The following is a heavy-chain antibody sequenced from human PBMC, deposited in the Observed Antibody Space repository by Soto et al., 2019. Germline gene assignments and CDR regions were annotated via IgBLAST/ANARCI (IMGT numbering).Heavy chain of an antibody. D-gene: IGHD4-17*01. CDR2: VWYDGSNA. Sequence: QVQLVESGGGVVQPGKSLRLSCAASGFIFNNYALSWVRQAPGKGLEWVAVVWYDGSNAFHADSVKGRFTISRDDSKNTLYLQMNSLRVEDTAVYYCAREGQGQGDYGAYAFDVWGQGTMVTVSS. J-gene: IGHJ3*01. CDR1: GFIFNNYA. CDR3: AREGQGQGDYGAYAFDV. V-gene: IGHV3-33*01.